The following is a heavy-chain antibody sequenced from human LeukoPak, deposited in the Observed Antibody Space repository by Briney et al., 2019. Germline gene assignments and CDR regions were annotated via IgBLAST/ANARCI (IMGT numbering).Heavy chain of an antibody. CDR1: GFNVNTNY. CDR3: ARGKTSDDIVEDAFDI. J-gene: IGHJ3*02. V-gene: IGHV3-66*01. D-gene: IGHD2-15*01. CDR2: LYSGGGA. Sequence: PGGSLRLSCAASGFNVNTNYMTWVRQAPGKGLEWVSVLYSGGGAYYADSVKERFNISRDYSQTTLLLQMNSLRAEDTALYYCARGKTSDDIVEDAFDIWGQGTMVAVSS.